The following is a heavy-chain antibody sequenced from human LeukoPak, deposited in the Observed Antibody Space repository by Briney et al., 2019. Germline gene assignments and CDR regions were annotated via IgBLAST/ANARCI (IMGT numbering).Heavy chain of an antibody. Sequence: GGSLRLSCAASGFTFSTYGMNLVRQAPGKGLEWVSYISGSSSAIYYTDSVKGRFTISRDNAEKSVYLQMNGLRAEDTAVYYCAAYSGYDRIFDHWGQGTLVTVSS. D-gene: IGHD5-12*01. CDR1: GFTFSTYG. CDR2: ISGSSSAI. V-gene: IGHV3-48*01. CDR3: AAYSGYDRIFDH. J-gene: IGHJ4*02.